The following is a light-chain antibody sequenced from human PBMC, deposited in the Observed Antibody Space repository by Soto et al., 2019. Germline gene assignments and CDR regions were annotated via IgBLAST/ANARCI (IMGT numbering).Light chain of an antibody. CDR1: QSVSSK. V-gene: IGKV3-15*01. CDR3: QQYNNWPIT. CDR2: GAS. Sequence: DTVMTQSPATLSLSPGDRATLSFLASQSVSSKLVCYQQKPGQAPRFLIYGASTRATGIPARFSGSGSATEFTLTISSLQSEDFAVYYCQQYNNWPITLGQGTRLEIK. J-gene: IGKJ5*01.